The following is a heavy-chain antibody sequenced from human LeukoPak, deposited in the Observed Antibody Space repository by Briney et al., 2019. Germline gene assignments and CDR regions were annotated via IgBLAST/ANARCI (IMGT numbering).Heavy chain of an antibody. Sequence: GGSLRPSCAASGFTFSSYAMSWVRQAPGKGLEWVSAISGSGGSTYYADSVKGRFTISRDNSKNTLYLQMNSLRAEDTAVYYCAGHLRYFDWFDYWGQGTLVTVSS. CDR3: AGHLRYFDWFDY. CDR1: GFTFSSYA. CDR2: ISGSGGST. V-gene: IGHV3-23*01. J-gene: IGHJ4*02. D-gene: IGHD3-9*01.